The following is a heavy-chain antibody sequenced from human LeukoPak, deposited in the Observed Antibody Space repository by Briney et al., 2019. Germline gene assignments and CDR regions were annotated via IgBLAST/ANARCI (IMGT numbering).Heavy chain of an antibody. J-gene: IGHJ1*01. CDR1: GYTFTSYD. D-gene: IGHD4-23*01. Sequence: ASVKVSCKASGYTFTSYDINWVRQAPGKGLEWMGGFDPEDGETIYAQKFQGRVTMTEDTSTDTAYMELSSLRSEDTAVYYCATVPYLYGGNSGKYFQHWGQGTLVTVSS. CDR2: FDPEDGET. V-gene: IGHV1-24*01. CDR3: ATVPYLYGGNSGKYFQH.